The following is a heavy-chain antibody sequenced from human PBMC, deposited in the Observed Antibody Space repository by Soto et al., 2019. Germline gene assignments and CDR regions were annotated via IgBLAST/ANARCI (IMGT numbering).Heavy chain of an antibody. D-gene: IGHD3-22*01. CDR1: GYTFTSYA. J-gene: IGHJ5*02. V-gene: IGHV1-3*01. CDR2: INAGNGNT. CDR3: ARGSGSNNWIDP. Sequence: ASVKVSCKASGYTFTSYAMHWVRQAPGQRLEWMGWINAGNGNTKYSQKFQGRVTITRDTSASTAYMELSSLRSEDTAVYYCARGSGSNNWIDPWGQGTLVTVSS.